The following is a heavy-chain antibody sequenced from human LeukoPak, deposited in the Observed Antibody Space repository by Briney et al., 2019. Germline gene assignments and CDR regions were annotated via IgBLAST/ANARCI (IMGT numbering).Heavy chain of an antibody. Sequence: ASEKVSCKASGYTFTSYYMHWGRQAPGQGLEWMGIINPSGGSTSYAQKFQGRVTMTRDTSTSTVYMELSSLRSEDTAVYYCARIGGSYSLDYWGQGTLVTVSS. CDR3: ARIGGSYSLDY. V-gene: IGHV1-46*03. D-gene: IGHD1-26*01. CDR1: GYTFTSYY. J-gene: IGHJ4*02. CDR2: INPSGGST.